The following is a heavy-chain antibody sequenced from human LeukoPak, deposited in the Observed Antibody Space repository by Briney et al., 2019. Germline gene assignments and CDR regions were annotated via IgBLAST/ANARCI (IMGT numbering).Heavy chain of an antibody. J-gene: IGHJ4*02. CDR1: GGSISSYY. CDR2: IYYGENT. V-gene: IGHV4-59*01. D-gene: IGHD2-2*01. Sequence: SETLSLTCTVSGGSISSYYWSWIRQPPGKGLEWIGYIYYGENTNYNPSLKSRVTMSVDTSMNQFSLKLSSVTAADTAVYFCARDLGSTRGYWGQGTLVTVSS. CDR3: ARDLGSTRGY.